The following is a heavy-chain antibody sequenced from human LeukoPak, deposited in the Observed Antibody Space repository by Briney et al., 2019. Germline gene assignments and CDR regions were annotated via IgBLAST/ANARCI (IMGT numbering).Heavy chain of an antibody. D-gene: IGHD3-22*01. CDR1: GGTFISYA. Sequence: GASVKVSCKASGGTFISYAISWVRQAPGQGLEWIGGIIPIFGTANYAQKFQGRVTITADESTSTAYMGLSSLRSEDTAVYYCARVGYYDSSGYYVWASLYYYYYGMDVWGQGTTVTVSS. J-gene: IGHJ6*02. CDR2: IIPIFGTA. V-gene: IGHV1-69*13. CDR3: ARVGYYDSSGYYVWASLYYYYYGMDV.